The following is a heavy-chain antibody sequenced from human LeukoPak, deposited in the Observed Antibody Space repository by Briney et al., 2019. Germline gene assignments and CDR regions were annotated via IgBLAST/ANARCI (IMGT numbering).Heavy chain of an antibody. Sequence: PGGSLRLSCAASGFPFSSFWMHWVRQAPGKGLVWVSRMNSDGSSTSYADSVKGRFTISRDNAKNTLYLQMNSLRAEDTAVYYCARDQRALDYWGQGTLVTVSS. CDR3: ARDQRALDY. V-gene: IGHV3-74*01. CDR2: MNSDGSST. CDR1: GFPFSSFW. J-gene: IGHJ4*02.